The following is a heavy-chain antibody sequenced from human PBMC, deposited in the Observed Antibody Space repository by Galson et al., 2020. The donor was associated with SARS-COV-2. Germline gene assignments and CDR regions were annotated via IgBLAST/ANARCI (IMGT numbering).Heavy chain of an antibody. CDR1: GGSISSYY. V-gene: IGHV4-59*01. D-gene: IGHD3-3*01. CDR2: IYYSGST. Sequence: SETLSLTCTVSGGSISSYYWSWIRQPPGKGLEWIGYIYYSGSTNYNPSLKSQVTISVDTSKNQFSLKLSSVTAADTAVYYCARDRSTYYDFWSGYGYGMDVWGQGTTVTVSS. CDR3: ARDRSTYYDFWSGYGYGMDV. J-gene: IGHJ6*02.